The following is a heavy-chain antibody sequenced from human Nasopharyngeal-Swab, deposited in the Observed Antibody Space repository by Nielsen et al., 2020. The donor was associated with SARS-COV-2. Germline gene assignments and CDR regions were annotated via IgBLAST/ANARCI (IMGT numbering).Heavy chain of an antibody. CDR3: GDDPSTYHGETSDFVF. CDR2: ISGSGGST. CDR1: GFTFSTYA. D-gene: IGHD4-17*01. V-gene: IGHV3-23*01. J-gene: IGHJ4*02. Sequence: GESLKISCAASGFTFSTYAMYWVRQPPAKGLEWVSIISGSGGSTYYADSVKGRFTISRDNSIQTVSLEMNSLRAEDTAVYYCGDDPSTYHGETSDFVFWGQGRLVIVSS.